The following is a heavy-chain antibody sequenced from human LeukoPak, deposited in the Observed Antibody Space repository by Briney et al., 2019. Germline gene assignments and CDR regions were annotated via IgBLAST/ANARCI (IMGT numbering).Heavy chain of an antibody. CDR2: ISYDGSNK. CDR1: GFSFSSYG. J-gene: IGHJ4*02. Sequence: GGSLRLSCAASGFSFSSYGMTWVRQAPGKGLEWVAVISYDGSNKYYADSVKGRFTISRDNSKNTLYLQMNSLRAEDTAVYYCVVCAWAYDSSGYSLDYWGQGTLVTVSS. V-gene: IGHV3-30*03. D-gene: IGHD3-22*01. CDR3: VVCAWAYDSSGYSLDY.